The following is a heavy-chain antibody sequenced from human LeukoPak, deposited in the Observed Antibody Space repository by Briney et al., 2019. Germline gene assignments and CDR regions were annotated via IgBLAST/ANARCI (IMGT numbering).Heavy chain of an antibody. CDR3: AAHARLGDGRLDY. J-gene: IGHJ4*02. V-gene: IGHV1-69*02. D-gene: IGHD3-16*01. Sequence: ASVKVSCKASGGTYSSYTISWVRQAPGQGLEWMGRIIPILGIANYAQKFQGRVTITADKSTSTAYMELSSLRSEDTAVYDCAAHARLGDGRLDYWGQGTLVTVSS. CDR1: GGTYSSYT. CDR2: IIPILGIA.